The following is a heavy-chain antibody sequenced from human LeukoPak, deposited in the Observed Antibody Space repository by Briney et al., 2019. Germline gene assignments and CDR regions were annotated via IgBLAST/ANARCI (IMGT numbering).Heavy chain of an antibody. V-gene: IGHV3-11*01. J-gene: IGHJ6*02. D-gene: IGHD3-3*01. Sequence: GGSLRLSCAASGFTFSDYYMSWIRQAPGKGLEWVSYISSSGSTIYYADSVKGRFTISRDNAKNSLYLQMNSLRAEDTAVYYCARDSITIFGVVISDLYGMDVWGQGTTVTVSS. CDR3: ARDSITIFGVVISDLYGMDV. CDR2: ISSSGSTI. CDR1: GFTFSDYY.